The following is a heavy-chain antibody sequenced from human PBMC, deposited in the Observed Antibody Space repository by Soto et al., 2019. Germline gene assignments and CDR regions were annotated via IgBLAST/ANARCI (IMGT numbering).Heavy chain of an antibody. D-gene: IGHD1-26*01. CDR3: ARWEFGGIVN. CDR2: IYNSGRST. Sequence: PSETLSLTCSVSGGSISSYYWSWIRQPAGKGLEWIGRIYNSGRSTNYNPSLKSRVTMSVDTSTNQFSLKLRFVTAADTAVYYCARWEFGGIVNWGQGTPVTVSS. J-gene: IGHJ4*02. CDR1: GGSISSYY. V-gene: IGHV4-4*07.